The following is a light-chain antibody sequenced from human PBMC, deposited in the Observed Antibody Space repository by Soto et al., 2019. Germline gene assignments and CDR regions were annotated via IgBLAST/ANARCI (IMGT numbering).Light chain of an antibody. CDR1: SSDVGGYNY. CDR2: DVS. V-gene: IGLV2-14*01. Sequence: QSALTQPASVSGSPGQSITISCTGTSSDVGGYNYVSWYQQYPGKAPKLMIYDVSNRPSGVSNRFSGYKSGNTASLTISGLQAEAEADYYCTSYTTSSTLVFGTGTKLTVL. J-gene: IGLJ1*01. CDR3: TSYTTSSTLV.